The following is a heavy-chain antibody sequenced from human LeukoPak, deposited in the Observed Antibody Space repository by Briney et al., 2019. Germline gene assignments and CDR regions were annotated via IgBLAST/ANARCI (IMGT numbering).Heavy chain of an antibody. CDR3: ARAQADFWSGYTQAVFDY. J-gene: IGHJ4*02. CDR1: GFTFSSYA. V-gene: IGHV3-30-3*01. Sequence: PGGSLRLSCAASGFTFSSYAMHWVRQAPGKGLEWVAVISYDGSNKYYADSVKGRFTISRDNSKNTLYLQMNSLRAEDTAVYYCARAQADFWSGYTQAVFDYWGQGTLVTVSS. D-gene: IGHD3-3*01. CDR2: ISYDGSNK.